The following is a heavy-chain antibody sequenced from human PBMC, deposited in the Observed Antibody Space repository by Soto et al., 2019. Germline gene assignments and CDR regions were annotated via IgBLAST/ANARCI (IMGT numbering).Heavy chain of an antibody. CDR3: ARANRVGALAFDI. V-gene: IGHV4-59*01. Sequence: QVQLQESGPGLVKPSETLSLTCTVSGGSISSYYWSWIRQPPGKGLEWIGYIYYSGSTNYNPSLKSRSTIPEDTSKNHFSRKLGSVPAADTAVYYWARANRVGALAFDIWGQGTMVTVSS. CDR1: GGSISSYY. CDR2: IYYSGST. D-gene: IGHD1-26*01. J-gene: IGHJ3*02.